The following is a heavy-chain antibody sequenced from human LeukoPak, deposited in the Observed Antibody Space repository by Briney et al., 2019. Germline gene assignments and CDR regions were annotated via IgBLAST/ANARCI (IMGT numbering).Heavy chain of an antibody. Sequence: GESLKISCKGSGYSFTSYWIGWVRQMPGKGLEWMGILYPGDYDTRYRPSLQGQANISADKSISTAYLQWSSLKASDTAMYYCARLGGEATHFDYWGQGTLVTVSS. CDR2: LYPGDYDT. J-gene: IGHJ4*02. CDR1: GYSFTSYW. CDR3: ARLGGEATHFDY. V-gene: IGHV5-51*01. D-gene: IGHD3-16*01.